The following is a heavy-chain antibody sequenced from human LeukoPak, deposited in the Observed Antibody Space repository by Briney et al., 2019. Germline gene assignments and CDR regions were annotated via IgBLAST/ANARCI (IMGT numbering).Heavy chain of an antibody. V-gene: IGHV3-23*01. J-gene: IGHJ4*02. CDR3: TMLVATG. Sequence: PGGSLRLSCAASGFTFSSYAMSWVRQAPGKGLEWVAAIGNSGGSTYYADSVKGRFTISRDDSKNTAYLQMNSLKTEDTAVYYCTMLVATGWGQGTLVTVSS. D-gene: IGHD5-12*01. CDR2: IGNSGGST. CDR1: GFTFSSYA.